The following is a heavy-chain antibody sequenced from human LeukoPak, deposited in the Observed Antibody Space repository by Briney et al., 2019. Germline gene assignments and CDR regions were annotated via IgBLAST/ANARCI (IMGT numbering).Heavy chain of an antibody. V-gene: IGHV3-21*01. CDR3: ARERDYDDAFDI. J-gene: IGHJ3*02. Sequence: PGGSLRLSCAASGFTFSSYSMNWVRQAPGKGLEWVSSISSSSSYIYYADSVKGRFTISRDNAKNSLYLQMNSLRAEDTAVYYCARERDYDDAFDIWGQGTMVTVSS. CDR2: ISSSSSYI. D-gene: IGHD3-16*01. CDR1: GFTFSSYS.